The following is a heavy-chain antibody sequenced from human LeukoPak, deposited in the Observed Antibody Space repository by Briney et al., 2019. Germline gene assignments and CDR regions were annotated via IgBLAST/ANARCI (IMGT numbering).Heavy chain of an antibody. Sequence: GGSLRLSCAASGFTFSKFAMNWVRQAPGEGLEWVSGISASGSSSYYADSVRGRFSISRDNSNNMLYLQMNSLRAEDKSVYSCVCASPEGDFWGQETLVSVSS. CDR3: VCASPEGDF. CDR1: GFTFSKFA. V-gene: IGHV3-23*01. CDR2: ISASGSSS. J-gene: IGHJ4*02. D-gene: IGHD1-14*01.